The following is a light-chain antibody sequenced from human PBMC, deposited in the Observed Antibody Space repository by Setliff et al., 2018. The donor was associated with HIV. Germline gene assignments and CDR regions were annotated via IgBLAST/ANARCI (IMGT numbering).Light chain of an antibody. J-gene: IGLJ1*01. Sequence: SALTQPASVSGSPGQSITRSCTGTSSDVGGYNYVSWYQQHPDKAPKLMIYDVKNRPSGVSDRFSGSKSGNTASLTISGLQAEDEADYYCCSYAGSGPVFGAGTKVTVL. V-gene: IGLV2-23*02. CDR2: DVK. CDR3: CSYAGSGPV. CDR1: SSDVGGYNY.